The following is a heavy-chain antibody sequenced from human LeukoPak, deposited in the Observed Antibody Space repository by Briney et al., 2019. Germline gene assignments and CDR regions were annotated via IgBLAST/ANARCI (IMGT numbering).Heavy chain of an antibody. CDR2: IYYSGST. D-gene: IGHD3-22*01. V-gene: IGHV4-39*01. CDR3: ARCHTPYYYDSSGSYYFDY. J-gene: IGHJ4*02. Sequence: SEALSLTCTVSGGSISSSSYYWGWIRQPPGKGLEWIGSIYYSGSTYYNPSLKSRVTISVDTSKNQFSLKLSSVTAADTAVYYCARCHTPYYYDSSGSYYFDYWGQGTLVTVSS. CDR1: GGSISSSSYY.